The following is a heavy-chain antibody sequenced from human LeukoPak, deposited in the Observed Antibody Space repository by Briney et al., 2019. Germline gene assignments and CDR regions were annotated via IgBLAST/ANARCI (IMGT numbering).Heavy chain of an antibody. CDR2: INDSGNT. CDR1: GGSISSYY. D-gene: IGHD2-15*01. V-gene: IGHV4-59*01. CDR3: ATRSTGVAATFDS. J-gene: IGHJ4*02. Sequence: SETLSLTCTVSGGSISSYYWSWIRQPPGKGLEWIGYINDSGNTNYNPSLKSRVTISVDTSKNQFSLKLSSVTAADTAVYYCATRSTGVAATFDSWGQGALVTVSS.